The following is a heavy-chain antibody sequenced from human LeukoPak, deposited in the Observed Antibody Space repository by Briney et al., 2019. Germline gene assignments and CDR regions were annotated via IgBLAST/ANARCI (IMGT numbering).Heavy chain of an antibody. CDR1: GFTFSSYS. V-gene: IGHV3-21*01. CDR3: AREYSSSWYSYYYYYMDV. Sequence: PGGSLRLSCAASGFTFSSYSMNWVRQAPGKGLEWVSSISRSSSYIYYADSVKGRFTISRDNAKNSLYLQMNSLRAEDTAVYYCAREYSSSWYSYYYYYMDVWGKGTTVTISS. CDR2: ISRSSSYI. D-gene: IGHD6-13*01. J-gene: IGHJ6*03.